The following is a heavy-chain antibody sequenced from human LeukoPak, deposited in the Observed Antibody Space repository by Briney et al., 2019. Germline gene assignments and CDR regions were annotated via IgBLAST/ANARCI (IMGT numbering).Heavy chain of an antibody. D-gene: IGHD3-9*01. Sequence: GGSLRLSCAASGFTFSSYAMSWVRQAPGKGLEWVSAISGSGGSTYYADSVKGRFTISRDNSKNTLYLQMNSLRAEDTAVYYCARTVRTYDILTGPLVFWGQGTLVTVSS. V-gene: IGHV3-23*01. CDR1: GFTFSSYA. CDR3: ARTVRTYDILTGPLVF. CDR2: ISGSGGST. J-gene: IGHJ4*02.